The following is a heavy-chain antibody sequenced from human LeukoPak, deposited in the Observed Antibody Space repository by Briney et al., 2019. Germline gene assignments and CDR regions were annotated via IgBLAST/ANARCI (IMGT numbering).Heavy chain of an antibody. J-gene: IGHJ4*02. V-gene: IGHV3-30-3*01. D-gene: IGHD3-10*01. CDR2: ISYDGSNK. CDR3: ARDLSPVVRASPMGY. CDR1: GFTFSSYT. Sequence: GGSLRLSCAASGFTFSSYTMDWVRQAPGKGLEWVAVISYDGSNKYYADSVKGRFTISRDNSKNTLYLQMNSLRAEDTAVYYCARDLSPVVRASPMGYWGQGTLVTVSS.